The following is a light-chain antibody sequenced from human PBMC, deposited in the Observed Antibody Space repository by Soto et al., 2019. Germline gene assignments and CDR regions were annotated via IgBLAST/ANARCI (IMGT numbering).Light chain of an antibody. CDR3: QLYGSSPPYI. Sequence: EIVLTQSPGTVSLSPGERATLSCRASQSVSSSSLAWYQQRPGQAPRLLILTASSRATGTPDRFSGSGSGTDFTLTISRLEPEDFAVYYCQLYGSSPPYIFGPGTKVDIK. CDR2: TAS. V-gene: IGKV3-20*01. J-gene: IGKJ2*01. CDR1: QSVSSSS.